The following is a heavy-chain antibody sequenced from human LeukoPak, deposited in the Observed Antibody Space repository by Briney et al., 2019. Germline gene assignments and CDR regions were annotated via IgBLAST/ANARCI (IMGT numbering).Heavy chain of an antibody. CDR3: ARGRIAIFGVVRSKGTDAFDI. V-gene: IGHV4-59*01. CDR1: GGSISSYY. CDR2: IYYSGST. J-gene: IGHJ3*02. D-gene: IGHD3-3*01. Sequence: SETLSLTCTVSGGSISSYYWSWIRQPPGKGLEWIEYIYYSGSTNYNPSLKSRVTISVDTSKNQFSLKLSAVTAADTAVYYCARGRIAIFGVVRSKGTDAFDIWGQGTMVTVSS.